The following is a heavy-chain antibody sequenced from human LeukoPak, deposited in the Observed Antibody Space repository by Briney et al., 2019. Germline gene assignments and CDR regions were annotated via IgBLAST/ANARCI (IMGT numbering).Heavy chain of an antibody. CDR2: INPNSGGT. D-gene: IGHD2-15*01. V-gene: IGHV1-2*02. Sequence: VASVKVSCKASGYTFTGYYMHWVRQAPGQGLEWMGWINPNSGGTNYAQKFQGRVTMTRDTSISTAYMELSRLRSDDTAVYYCAREGPEVLVAATYLYYWGQGTLVTVSS. CDR1: GYTFTGYY. J-gene: IGHJ4*02. CDR3: AREGPEVLVAATYLYY.